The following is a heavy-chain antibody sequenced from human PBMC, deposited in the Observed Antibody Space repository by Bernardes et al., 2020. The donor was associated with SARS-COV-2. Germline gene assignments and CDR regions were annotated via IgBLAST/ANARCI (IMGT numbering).Heavy chain of an antibody. CDR2: IFQTGTT. Sequence: SEPLYLTCAVSGDSIGSNYWWSCISQSPGEGLEWIGEIFQTGTTNYNPSLKSRVTISLDKSKNQFSLRLTSVTAADTAIYYCATFRYYFGSGSYYTKGPFDPWGQGILVTVSS. CDR1: GDSIGSNYW. V-gene: IGHV4-4*02. CDR3: ATFRYYFGSGSYYTKGPFDP. D-gene: IGHD3-10*01. J-gene: IGHJ5*02.